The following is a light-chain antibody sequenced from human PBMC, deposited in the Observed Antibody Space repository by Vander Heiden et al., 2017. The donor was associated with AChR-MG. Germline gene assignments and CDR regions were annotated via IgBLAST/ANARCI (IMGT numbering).Light chain of an antibody. CDR2: DAT. J-gene: IGKJ5*01. CDR3: QQASSFHT. Sequence: DIQMTQSPSSVSASVGDRVTITCRASQTINTWLAWYQQKPGQAPRLLIYDATNLESGVPSRFKGSGFGRDFTLTIGGLQPEDFATYYCQQASSFHTFGQGTRLEIK. CDR1: QTINTW. V-gene: IGKV1-12*01.